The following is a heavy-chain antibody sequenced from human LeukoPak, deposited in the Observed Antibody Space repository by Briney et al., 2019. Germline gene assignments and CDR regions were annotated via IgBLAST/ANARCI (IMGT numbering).Heavy chain of an antibody. CDR2: INEDGSEK. CDR3: ARLFAYGSGAEAFDY. V-gene: IGHV3-7*01. J-gene: IGHJ4*02. CDR1: AFTFSRYW. Sequence: GGSLRLSCAASAFTFSRYWTTWVRQAPGKGLEWVANINEDGSEKYYLDSVRGRFTISRDNAKNSLYLQMDSLRAEDTAVYYCARLFAYGSGAEAFDYWGQGALVTVSS. D-gene: IGHD3-10*01.